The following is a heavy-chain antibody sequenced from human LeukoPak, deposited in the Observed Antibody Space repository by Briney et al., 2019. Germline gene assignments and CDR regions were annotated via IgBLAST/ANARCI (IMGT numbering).Heavy chain of an antibody. CDR2: IYSGGST. Sequence: GGSLRLSCAASGFTVSSNYMSWVRQAPGKGREWVSVIYSGGSTYSADSVKGRFTISRHNYKNTLYLQMNSLRAEDTAVYYCATQERVVDSTYGMDVWGQGTTVTVSS. CDR1: GFTVSSNY. D-gene: IGHD3-22*01. CDR3: ATQERVVDSTYGMDV. V-gene: IGHV3-53*04. J-gene: IGHJ6*02.